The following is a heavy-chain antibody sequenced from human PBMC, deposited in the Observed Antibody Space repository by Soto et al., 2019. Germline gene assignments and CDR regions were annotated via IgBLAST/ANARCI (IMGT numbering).Heavy chain of an antibody. Sequence: QEPLQASGQGLVKPSETMSLPCTVTGDSISSSSYYWGWISQPPGKRLEWIGSIYYSGRPYHNPSLKSLVTVSVDTSKNQFPLKLSSVTAADTAVYSCARLRAEPGEYCDYWGQGTLVTVSS. CDR2: IYYSGRP. D-gene: IGHD3-16*01. J-gene: IGHJ4*02. V-gene: IGHV4-39*01. CDR1: GDSISSSSYY. CDR3: ARLRAEPGEYCDY.